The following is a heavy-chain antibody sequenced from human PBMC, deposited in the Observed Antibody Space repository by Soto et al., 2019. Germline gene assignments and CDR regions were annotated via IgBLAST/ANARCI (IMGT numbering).Heavy chain of an antibody. D-gene: IGHD3-10*01. CDR2: IFHSGST. CDR1: GDSISSRNW. V-gene: IGHV4-4*02. J-gene: IGHJ4*02. Sequence: SETLSLTCAVSGDSISSRNWWSWVRQPPGVDLEWIGEIFHSGSTKYNPSLRSRVTISLDKSKNQFSLKVNSVTAADTAVYFFVRISYYNSGSAFAYFDYWGKGTLVTVSS. CDR3: VRISYYNSGSAFAYFDY.